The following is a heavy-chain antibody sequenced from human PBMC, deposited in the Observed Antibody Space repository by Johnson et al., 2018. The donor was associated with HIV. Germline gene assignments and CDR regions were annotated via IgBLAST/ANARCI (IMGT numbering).Heavy chain of an antibody. J-gene: IGHJ3*02. CDR1: GFTFSDYY. V-gene: IGHV3-11*04. D-gene: IGHD2-15*01. CDR2: ISSSGSTI. CDR3: ARARWYLGGGSCCAFDI. Sequence: QVQLVESGGGVVQPGRSLRLSCVASGFTFSDYYMSWIRQAPGKGLEWVSYISSSGSTIYYADSVKGRFTISRDNAKNSLYLQMNSLRAEDTAVYYCARARWYLGGGSCCAFDIWGQGTMVTVSS.